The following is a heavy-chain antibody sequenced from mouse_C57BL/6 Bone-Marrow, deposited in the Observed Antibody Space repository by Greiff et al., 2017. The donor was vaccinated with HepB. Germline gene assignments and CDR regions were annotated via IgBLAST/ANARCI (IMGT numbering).Heavy chain of an antibody. Sequence: EVQLQQSGPVLARPGASVKMSCKTSGYTFTSYWMHWVKQRPGQGLEWIGAIYPGNSDTSYNQKFKGKAKLTAVTSTRTAYMELSSLNNEDSAVDYCTGFYYDYEDYWGQGTTLTVSS. V-gene: IGHV1-5*01. CDR1: GYTFTSYW. CDR3: TGFYYDYEDY. J-gene: IGHJ2*01. CDR2: IYPGNSDT. D-gene: IGHD2-4*01.